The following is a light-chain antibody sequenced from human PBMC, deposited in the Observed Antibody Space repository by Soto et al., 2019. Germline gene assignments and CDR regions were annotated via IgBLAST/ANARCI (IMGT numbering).Light chain of an antibody. J-gene: IGLJ1*01. Sequence: QSVLTQPRSVSGSPGQSVTISCTGTSSDVGGYNYVSWYQQHPGKAPKLMIYDVTKRPSGVPDRFSGSKSGNTASLTNSGLQAEDEADYHCCSYAGASTFEVFGTGTKVTVL. CDR1: SSDVGGYNY. CDR2: DVT. CDR3: CSYAGASTFEV. V-gene: IGLV2-11*01.